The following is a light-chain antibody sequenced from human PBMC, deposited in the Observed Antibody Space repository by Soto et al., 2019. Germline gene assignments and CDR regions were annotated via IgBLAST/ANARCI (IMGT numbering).Light chain of an antibody. CDR3: QTWGRGIVV. V-gene: IGLV4-69*02. CDR2: LNSDGSH. Sequence: QSVLTQSPSASASLGASVNLTCTLTGGHSTYSIGWHQQQPQRGPRFLMRLNSDGSHSKGDGIPDRFSGSSSGAERFLTISSRQSEDEADYYCQTWGRGIVVFGGGTKVTVL. CDR1: GGHSTYS. J-gene: IGLJ2*01.